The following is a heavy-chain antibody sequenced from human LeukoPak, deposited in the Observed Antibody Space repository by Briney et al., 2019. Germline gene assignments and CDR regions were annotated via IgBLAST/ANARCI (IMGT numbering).Heavy chain of an antibody. Sequence: PGGSLRLSCAASGFTFSSYWMHWVRQAPGKGLVWVSRINSDGSSTSYADSVKGRFTISRDNGKNTLYLQMNSLRAEDTAVYYCARPGIWERAFDIWGQGTMVTVSS. CDR2: INSDGSST. CDR1: GFTFSSYW. CDR3: ARPGIWERAFDI. J-gene: IGHJ3*02. D-gene: IGHD1-1*01. V-gene: IGHV3-74*01.